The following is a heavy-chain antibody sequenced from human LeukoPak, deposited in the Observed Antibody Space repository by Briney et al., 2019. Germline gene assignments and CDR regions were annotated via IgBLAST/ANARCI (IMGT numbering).Heavy chain of an antibody. D-gene: IGHD3-10*01. V-gene: IGHV3-33*01. J-gene: IGHJ4*02. CDR1: GFSFSTYT. Sequence: PGGSLRLSCAASGFSFSTYTMHWVRQAPGKGLEWVALIWHDASHTFYTDSVKGRFTISRDNSKNTVYLQMNSLGGEDTAVYYCAREIFGSGGYPDYWGQGTLVTVSS. CDR3: AREIFGSGGYPDY. CDR2: IWHDASHT.